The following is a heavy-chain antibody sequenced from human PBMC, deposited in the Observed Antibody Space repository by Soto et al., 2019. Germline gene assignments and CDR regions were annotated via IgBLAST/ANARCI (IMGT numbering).Heavy chain of an antibody. D-gene: IGHD3-22*01. CDR3: AKEIVAYYYDSSGYFDY. CDR1: GFTFSSYG. Sequence: GGSLRLSCSASGFTFSSYGMHWVRQAPSKGLEWVAVISYDGSNKYYADSVKGRFTISRDNSKNTLYLQMNSLRAEDTAVYYCAKEIVAYYYDSSGYFDYWGQGTLVTVSS. V-gene: IGHV3-30*18. J-gene: IGHJ4*02. CDR2: ISYDGSNK.